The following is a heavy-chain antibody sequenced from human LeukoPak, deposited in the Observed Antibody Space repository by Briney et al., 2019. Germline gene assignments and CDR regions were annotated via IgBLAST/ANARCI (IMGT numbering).Heavy chain of an antibody. V-gene: IGHV4-38-2*02. J-gene: IGHJ4*02. Sequence: PSETLSLTCTVSGYSISSGYYWGWIRQPPGKGLEWIGSIYHSGSTYYNPSLKSRVTISVDTSKNQFSLKLSSVTAADTAVYYCARRRLSGYINNWGQGTLVTVSS. CDR2: IYHSGST. CDR1: GYSISSGYY. CDR3: ARRRLSGYINN. D-gene: IGHD3-22*01.